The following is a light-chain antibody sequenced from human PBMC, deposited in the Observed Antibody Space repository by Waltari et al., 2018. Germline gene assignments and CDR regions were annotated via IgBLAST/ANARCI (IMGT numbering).Light chain of an antibody. CDR2: DAS. V-gene: IGKV3-11*01. Sequence: EIVLTHSPATLSLSPGERATLSCRASHSVSSYSAWYQQKPGQAPRLLIYDASNRSTGIPARFSGSGSGTDFTLTISSLEPEEFAVYYCQQRSNWPPITVGQGTRLEIK. CDR1: HSVSSY. J-gene: IGKJ5*01. CDR3: QQRSNWPPIT.